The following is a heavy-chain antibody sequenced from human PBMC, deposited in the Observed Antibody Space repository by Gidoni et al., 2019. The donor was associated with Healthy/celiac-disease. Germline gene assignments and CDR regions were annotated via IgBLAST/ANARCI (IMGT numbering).Heavy chain of an antibody. CDR1: GGTFSSYT. V-gene: IGHV1-69*02. Sequence: QVQLVQSGAGVKKPGSSVKVSCKVSGGTFSSYTISWVRQAPGQGLEWMGRIIPILGIANYAQKFQGRVTITADKSTSTAYMELSSLRSEDTAVYYCARPENPGTWINWGQGTLVTVSS. CDR2: IIPILGIA. D-gene: IGHD5-12*01. CDR3: ARPENPGTWIN. J-gene: IGHJ4*02.